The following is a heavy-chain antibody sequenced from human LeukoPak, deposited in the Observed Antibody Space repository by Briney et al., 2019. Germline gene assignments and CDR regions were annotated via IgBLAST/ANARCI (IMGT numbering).Heavy chain of an antibody. J-gene: IGHJ4*02. CDR1: GFTFSSYS. Sequence: PGGSLRLSCAASGFTFSSYSMNWVRQAAGKGLEWVSYINTSSGAIYYACSVKGRFTIPRDNAKYSLYLQMNSLRDEDRAGYYCARESPFYGDYDPFDYWGQGTLVTVSS. CDR3: ARESPFYGDYDPFDY. V-gene: IGHV3-48*02. D-gene: IGHD4-17*01. CDR2: INTSSGAI.